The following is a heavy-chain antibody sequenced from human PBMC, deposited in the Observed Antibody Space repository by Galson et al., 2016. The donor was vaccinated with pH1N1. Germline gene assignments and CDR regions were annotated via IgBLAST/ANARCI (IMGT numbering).Heavy chain of an antibody. D-gene: IGHD5-24*01. Sequence: QSGAEVKKAGESLKISCKGSGYTFTTYWIAWVRQMHGKGLEWMGIVYPPDSDTRYSPSFEGQVTISADKSISTAYLQWSSLKASDTPVYYCARLIGGGYNIRELDYCGQGTQVTVSS. CDR3: ARLIGGGYNIRELDY. CDR2: VYPPDSDT. V-gene: IGHV5-51*06. J-gene: IGHJ4*02. CDR1: GYTFTTYW.